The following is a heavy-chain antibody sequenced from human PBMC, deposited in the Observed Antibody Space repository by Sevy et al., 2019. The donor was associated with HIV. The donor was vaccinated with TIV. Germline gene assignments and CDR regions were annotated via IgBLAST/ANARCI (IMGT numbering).Heavy chain of an antibody. CDR1: GGSVSSGSYY. Sequence: SETLSLTCTVSGGSVSSGSYYWSWIRQPPGKGLEWIGYIYYSGSTNYNPSLKSRVTISVDTSKNQFSLKLSSVTAADTAVYYCASWKTNYYDSSGYYFDYWGQGTLVTVSS. CDR3: ASWKTNYYDSSGYYFDY. D-gene: IGHD3-22*01. CDR2: IYYSGST. V-gene: IGHV4-61*01. J-gene: IGHJ4*02.